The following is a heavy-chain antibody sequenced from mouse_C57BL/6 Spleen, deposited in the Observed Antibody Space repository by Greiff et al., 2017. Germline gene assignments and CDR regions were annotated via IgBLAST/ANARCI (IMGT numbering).Heavy chain of an antibody. Sequence: VQRVESGAELVRPGASVTLSCKASGYTFTDYEMHWVKQTPVHGLEWIGAIDPETGGTAYNQKFKGKAILTADKSSSTAYMELRSLTSEDSAVYYCTRSGVYWGQGTTLTVSS. J-gene: IGHJ2*01. D-gene: IGHD3-2*02. CDR2: IDPETGGT. CDR1: GYTFTDYE. CDR3: TRSGVY. V-gene: IGHV1-15*01.